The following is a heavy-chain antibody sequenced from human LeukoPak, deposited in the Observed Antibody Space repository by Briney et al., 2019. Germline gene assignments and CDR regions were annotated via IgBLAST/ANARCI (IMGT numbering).Heavy chain of an antibody. Sequence: GGSLRLSCAASGFTFSDYYMSWIRQAPGKGLEWVSYISSSGSTIYYADSVKGRFTISRDNAKNSLYLQMNSLRAEDTAVYYCARDKDDYYDSSGYYGYWGQGTLVTVSS. CDR2: ISSSGSTI. D-gene: IGHD3-22*01. V-gene: IGHV3-11*04. CDR1: GFTFSDYY. CDR3: ARDKDDYYDSSGYYGY. J-gene: IGHJ4*02.